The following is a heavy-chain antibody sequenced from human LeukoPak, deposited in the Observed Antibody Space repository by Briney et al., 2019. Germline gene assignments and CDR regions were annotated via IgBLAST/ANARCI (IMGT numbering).Heavy chain of an antibody. D-gene: IGHD3-10*01. CDR2: MNPNSGNT. J-gene: IGHJ5*02. CDR3: ARGLISPGGWFDP. Sequence: SSVKVSCKASGGTFSSYTINWVRQATGQGLEWMGWMNPNSGNTGYAQKFQGRVTITRNTSISTAYMELSSLRSEDTAVYYCARGLISPGGWFDPWGQGTLVTVSS. V-gene: IGHV1-8*03. CDR1: GGTFSSYT.